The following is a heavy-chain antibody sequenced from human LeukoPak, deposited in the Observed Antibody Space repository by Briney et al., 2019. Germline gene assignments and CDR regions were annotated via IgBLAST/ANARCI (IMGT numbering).Heavy chain of an antibody. J-gene: IGHJ4*02. CDR3: ARLGPRDGYNFRD. CDR2: ISSSGSTI. CDR1: GFTFGDYA. D-gene: IGHD5-24*01. V-gene: IGHV3-11*04. Sequence: GGSLRLSCTASGFTFGDYAMSWFRQAPGKGLEWVSYISSSGSTIYYADSVKGRFTISRDNAKNSLSLQMNSLRAEDTAVYYCARLGPRDGYNFRDWGQGTLVTVSS.